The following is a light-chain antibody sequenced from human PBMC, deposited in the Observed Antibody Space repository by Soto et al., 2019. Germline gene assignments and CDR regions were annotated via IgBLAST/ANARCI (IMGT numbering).Light chain of an antibody. CDR1: RSVTTF. J-gene: IGKJ4*01. V-gene: IGKV3-11*01. CDR3: QQRTNWPLT. Sequence: EIVLTQSPATLSLSPGERATLSCRASRSVTTFLAWYQQKPGQAPRLLIYDASKRATGVPTRFSGSGSGTDFTLTISSLEPEDFEVYHCQQRTNWPLTFGGGTKVERK. CDR2: DAS.